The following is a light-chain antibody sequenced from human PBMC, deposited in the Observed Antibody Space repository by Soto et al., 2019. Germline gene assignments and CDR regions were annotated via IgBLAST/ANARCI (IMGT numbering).Light chain of an antibody. Sequence: QSVLTQPASVSGSPGQSITISCTGTSSDVGSYNLVSWYQQHPGKAPKLMIYEGSKRPSGVSNRFSGSKSGNTASLTISGLQAEDEADYYCCSLSDSRNLLFGTGTKVTVL. V-gene: IGLV2-23*01. CDR1: SSDVGSYNL. CDR3: CSLSDSRNLL. CDR2: EGS. J-gene: IGLJ1*01.